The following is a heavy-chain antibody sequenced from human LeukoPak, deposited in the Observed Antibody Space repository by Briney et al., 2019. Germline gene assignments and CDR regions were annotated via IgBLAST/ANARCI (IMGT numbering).Heavy chain of an antibody. CDR3: ARQPHAFDNWFDP. CDR1: GGSISSYY. V-gene: IGHV4-59*08. CDR2: IYYSGST. Sequence: SETLSLTCTVSGGSISSYYWSWIRQPPGKGLEWIGYIYYSGSTNYNPSLKSRVTISVVTSKNQFSLKLTSVTAADTAVYYCARQPHAFDNWFDPWGQGTLVTVSS. D-gene: IGHD1-14*01. J-gene: IGHJ5*02.